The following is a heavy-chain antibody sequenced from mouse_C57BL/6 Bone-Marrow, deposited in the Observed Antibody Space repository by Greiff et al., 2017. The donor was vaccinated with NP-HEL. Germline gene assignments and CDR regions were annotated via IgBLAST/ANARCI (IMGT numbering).Heavy chain of an antibody. CDR2: IYPRSGNT. J-gene: IGHJ2*01. D-gene: IGHD1-1*01. V-gene: IGHV1-81*01. CDR3: ARKVIVVAQYYFDF. Sequence: QVQLKESGAELARPGASVKLSCKASGYTFTSYGISWVKQRTGQGLEWIGEIYPRSGNTYYNEKFKGKATLTADKSSSTSYMKLRSLTSEDSAVSFYARKVIVVAQYYFDFWGQGTTLTVSS. CDR1: GYTFTSYG.